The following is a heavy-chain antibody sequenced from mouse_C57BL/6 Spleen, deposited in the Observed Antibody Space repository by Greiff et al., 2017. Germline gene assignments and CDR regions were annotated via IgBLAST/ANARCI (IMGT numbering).Heavy chain of an antibody. V-gene: IGHV1-9*01. CDR3: ARGSNYFDY. D-gene: IGHD6-1*01. J-gene: IGHJ2*01. CDR1: GYTFTGYW. Sequence: VKLMESGAELMKPGASVKLSCKATGYTFTGYWIAWVKQRPGHGLEWIGEILPGSGSTNYNEKFKGKATFTADTSSNTAYMQRSSLATEDSASDCCARGSNYFDYWGQGTTLTVSA. CDR2: ILPGSGST.